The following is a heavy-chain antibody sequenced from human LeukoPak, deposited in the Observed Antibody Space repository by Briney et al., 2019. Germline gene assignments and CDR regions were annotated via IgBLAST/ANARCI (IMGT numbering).Heavy chain of an antibody. CDR1: GFTFKRYH. V-gene: IGHV3-23*01. Sequence: GGSLRLSCAASGFTFKRYHMSWVRQAPGKGLEWVSGISGDGVNTYYAGSVKGRFTISRDNSKNTLYLQMNSLRVEDTAVYYCAKDIGPRHLVRSDRSGYWNYWGQGNLVTVSS. CDR2: ISGDGVNT. D-gene: IGHD3-22*01. J-gene: IGHJ4*02. CDR3: AKDIGPRHLVRSDRSGYWNY.